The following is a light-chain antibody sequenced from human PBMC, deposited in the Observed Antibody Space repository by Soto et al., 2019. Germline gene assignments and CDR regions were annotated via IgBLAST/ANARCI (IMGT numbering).Light chain of an antibody. CDR2: DAS. CDR1: LSVSSY. Sequence: EIVLTQSPATLSLSPGERATLSCRASLSVSSYLAWYQQKPGQAPRLLIYDASNRATGLPARFSGSGSGTDFTLTISSLETEDFAVDYCQQRSNWPPSITFGQGKRLEIK. CDR3: QQRSNWPPSIT. V-gene: IGKV3-11*01. J-gene: IGKJ5*01.